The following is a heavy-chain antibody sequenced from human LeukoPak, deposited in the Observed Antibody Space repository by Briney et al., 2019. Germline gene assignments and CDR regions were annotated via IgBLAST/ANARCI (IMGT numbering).Heavy chain of an antibody. Sequence: PGGPLRLSCTASGLSFSDFWMSWVRQAPGKGLEWVAKIKPDGSEKYYVDSVKGRFSISRDNAKKSLYLQMNNMRVEDTAVYYCGRGGSQRVSSWGQGTLVTVSS. V-gene: IGHV3-7*01. CDR1: GLSFSDFW. CDR3: GRGGSQRVSS. D-gene: IGHD2-8*01. CDR2: IKPDGSEK. J-gene: IGHJ4*02.